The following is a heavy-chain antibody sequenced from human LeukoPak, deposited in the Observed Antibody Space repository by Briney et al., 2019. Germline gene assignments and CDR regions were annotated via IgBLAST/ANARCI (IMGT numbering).Heavy chain of an antibody. D-gene: IGHD5-18*01. CDR3: ARGALGGYSYGYANY. J-gene: IGHJ4*02. V-gene: IGHV3-30-3*01. Sequence: GGSLRLSCAASGFPFSNCAVHWVRQAPGKGLEWAAFISYDGSDKYYADSVKGRFTISRDNSKNTLYLQMNSLRAEDTAVYYCARGALGGYSYGYANYWGQGTLVTVSS. CDR2: ISYDGSDK. CDR1: GFPFSNCA.